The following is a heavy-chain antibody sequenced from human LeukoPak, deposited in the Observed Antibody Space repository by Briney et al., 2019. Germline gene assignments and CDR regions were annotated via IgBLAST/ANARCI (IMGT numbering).Heavy chain of an antibody. CDR2: ISGSGGST. J-gene: IGHJ4*02. V-gene: IGHV3-23*01. CDR1: GFTFSSYA. D-gene: IGHD1-26*01. CDR3: AKEDSLFSGSYYACFDY. Sequence: GGSLRLSCAASGFTFSSYAMSWVRQAPGKGREWVSAISGSGGSTYYADSVKGRFTISRDNSKNTLYLQMNSLRAEDTAVYYCAKEDSLFSGSYYACFDYWGQGTLVTVSS.